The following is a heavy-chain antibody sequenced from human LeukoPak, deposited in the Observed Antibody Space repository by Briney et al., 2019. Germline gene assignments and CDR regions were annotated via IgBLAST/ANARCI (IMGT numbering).Heavy chain of an antibody. J-gene: IGHJ4*02. V-gene: IGHV4-34*01. CDR3: ARDLMYDSSGYDY. Sequence: SETLSLTCAVYGGSFSGYYWSWIRQPPGKGLEWIGEINHSGSTNYNPSLKSRVTISVDTSKNQFSLKLSSVTAADTAVYYCARDLMYDSSGYDYWGQGTLVTVSS. CDR1: GGSFSGYY. D-gene: IGHD3-22*01. CDR2: INHSGST.